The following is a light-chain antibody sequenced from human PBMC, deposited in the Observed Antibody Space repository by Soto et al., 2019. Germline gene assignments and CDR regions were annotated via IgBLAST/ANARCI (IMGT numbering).Light chain of an antibody. J-gene: IGLJ1*01. CDR2: GNN. Sequence: QSVLTQAPSVSGTPGQRVTITCSGSSSNIGRNSVNWYQHLPGTAPKLLTHGNNHRPSGVPDRFSGSKSGTSASLAISGLQAEDEADYYCSSLTTRFTYVFGTGTKLTVL. CDR3: SSLTTRFTYV. V-gene: IGLV1-44*01. CDR1: SSNIGRNS.